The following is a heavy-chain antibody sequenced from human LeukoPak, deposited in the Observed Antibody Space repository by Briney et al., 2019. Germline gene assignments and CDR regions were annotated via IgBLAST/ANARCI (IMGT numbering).Heavy chain of an antibody. Sequence: GGSLRLSCAASGFTFSSYAMSWVRQAPGKGLEWVSAISGSGGSTYYADSVKGRFTISRDNSKNTLYLQMNSLRAEDTAVYYRAKDRGSSGWYPIDYWGQGTLVTISS. D-gene: IGHD6-19*01. CDR3: AKDRGSSGWYPIDY. CDR2: ISGSGGST. J-gene: IGHJ4*02. CDR1: GFTFSSYA. V-gene: IGHV3-23*01.